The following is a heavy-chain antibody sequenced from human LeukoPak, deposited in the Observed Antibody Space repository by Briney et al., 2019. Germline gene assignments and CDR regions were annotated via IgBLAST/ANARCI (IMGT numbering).Heavy chain of an antibody. D-gene: IGHD2-2*01. J-gene: IGHJ6*03. CDR1: GYTFTGYY. CDR2: INPNSGGT. V-gene: IGHV1-2*02. CDR3: ASARSSTKDVNYYYYMDV. Sequence: WASVKVSCKASGYTFTGYYMHWVRQAPGQGLEWMGWINPNSGGTNYAQKFQGRVTMTRDTSISTAYMELSRLRSDDTAVYYCASARSSTKDVNYYYYMDVWGKGTTVTVSS.